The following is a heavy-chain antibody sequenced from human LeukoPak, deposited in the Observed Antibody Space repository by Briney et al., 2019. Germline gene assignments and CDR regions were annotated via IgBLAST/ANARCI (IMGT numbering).Heavy chain of an antibody. CDR1: GYTLTELS. Sequence: ASVKVSCKVSGYTLTELSMHWVRQAPGKGLEWMGGFDPEDGETIYAQKFQGRVTMTEDTSTDTAYMELSSLRSEDTAVYYCARVDIVATTATPFDYWGQGTLVTVSS. D-gene: IGHD5-12*01. CDR2: FDPEDGET. V-gene: IGHV1-24*01. J-gene: IGHJ4*02. CDR3: ARVDIVATTATPFDY.